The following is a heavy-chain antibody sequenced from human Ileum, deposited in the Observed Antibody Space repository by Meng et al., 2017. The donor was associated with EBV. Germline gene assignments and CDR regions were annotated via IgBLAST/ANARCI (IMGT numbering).Heavy chain of an antibody. CDR2: INHSGST. Sequence: QLQEWCAGLWKPAETLSRTCAVYGWSFSGYYWSRIRQPPGKGLEWIGEINHSGSTNYNPSLKSRVTISVDTSKNQFSLKLSSVTAADTAVYYCARGNKVSDRGFDYWGQGTLVTVSS. J-gene: IGHJ4*02. D-gene: IGHD3-10*01. CDR3: ARGNKVSDRGFDY. V-gene: IGHV4-34*01. CDR1: GWSFSGYY.